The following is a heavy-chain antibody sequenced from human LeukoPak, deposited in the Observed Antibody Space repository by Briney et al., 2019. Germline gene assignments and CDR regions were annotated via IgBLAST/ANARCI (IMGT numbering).Heavy chain of an antibody. J-gene: IGHJ3*02. CDR1: TFPLSSFR. D-gene: IGHD4-17*01. CDR2: INSDWSST. Sequence: GGPLRLSCAASTFPLSSFRMHWVRQAPGKGLVWVSCINSDWSSTNYADSVKGRFTISRDNAKNTLYLQMNSLRAEDTAVYYCARGNSTTVTTWNPVGAFDIWGQGTMVTVSS. V-gene: IGHV3-74*01. CDR3: ARGNSTTVTTWNPVGAFDI.